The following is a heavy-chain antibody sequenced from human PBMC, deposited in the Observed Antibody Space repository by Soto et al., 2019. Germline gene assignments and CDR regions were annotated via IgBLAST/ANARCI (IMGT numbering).Heavy chain of an antibody. Sequence: GGSLRLSCAASGFTVNNNYMSWVRQAPGKGLEWVSLIYSGGSTYYADSVKGRVTISRDNSKNTLYLQMNSLRAEDTAVYYCARQTDAFESWGQGTMVTVSS. V-gene: IGHV3-66*04. J-gene: IGHJ3*02. CDR3: ARQTDAFES. CDR1: GFTVNNNY. CDR2: IYSGGST.